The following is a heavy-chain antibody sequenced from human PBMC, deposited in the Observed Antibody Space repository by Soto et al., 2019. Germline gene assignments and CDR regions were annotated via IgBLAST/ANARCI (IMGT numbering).Heavy chain of an antibody. CDR1: GAGTRNSHY. J-gene: IGHJ6*01. CDR2: IYYSGST. Sequence: PSQTRPLTGVPGAGTRNSHYCRSIPDRPHTNTEPIGYIYYSGSTNYNPSLKSRVTMSVDTFRSQFFLKLSSVSTADTAVYYCSSAPRYSSSWFYHSGMDVWGQGTSVTVTS. D-gene: IGHD6-13*01. V-gene: IGHV4-59*11. CDR3: SSAPRYSSSWFYHSGMDV.